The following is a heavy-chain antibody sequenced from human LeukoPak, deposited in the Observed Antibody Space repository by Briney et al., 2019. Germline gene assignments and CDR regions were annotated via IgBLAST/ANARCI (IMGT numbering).Heavy chain of an antibody. D-gene: IGHD6-13*01. CDR1: GDSVSSNSAA. V-gene: IGHV6-1*01. CDR2: TYYRSKWYN. Sequence: SQTLSLTCVISGDSVSSNSAAWNWIRQYPSRGLEWLGRTYYRSKWYNDYAVSVKSRITINPDTSKNQFSLQLNSVTPEDTAVYYCAREGWTTAAAGTFDYWGQGTLVTVSS. J-gene: IGHJ4*02. CDR3: AREGWTTAAAGTFDY.